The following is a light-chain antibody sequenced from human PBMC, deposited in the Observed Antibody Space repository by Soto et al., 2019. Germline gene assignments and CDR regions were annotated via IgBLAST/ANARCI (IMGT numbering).Light chain of an antibody. CDR2: GAS. V-gene: IGKV3-15*01. Sequence: EILLTQSTATLSVSPGERVTLSFRASQSVSSSYLAWYQQKPGQAPRLLIYGASTRATGIPARFSGSGSGTEFTLTISSLQSEDCAVYYCQQYKNWPWTFGQGTKVDIK. CDR1: QSVSSSY. J-gene: IGKJ1*01. CDR3: QQYKNWPWT.